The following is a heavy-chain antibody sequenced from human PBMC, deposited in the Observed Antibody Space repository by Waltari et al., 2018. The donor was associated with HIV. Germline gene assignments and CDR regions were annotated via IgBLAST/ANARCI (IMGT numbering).Heavy chain of an antibody. D-gene: IGHD3-22*01. CDR1: GFTFSSYS. J-gene: IGHJ4*02. CDR2: ISISSSYR. Sequence: EVQLVESGGGLVKPGGSLRLSCAASGFTFSSYSMNWVRQAPGKGRGWVSSISISSSYRYYADSVKGRFTSSRDNAKNSLYLQMNSLRAEDTAVYYCARFDYDSKVDYWGQGTLVTVSS. CDR3: ARFDYDSKVDY. V-gene: IGHV3-21*01.